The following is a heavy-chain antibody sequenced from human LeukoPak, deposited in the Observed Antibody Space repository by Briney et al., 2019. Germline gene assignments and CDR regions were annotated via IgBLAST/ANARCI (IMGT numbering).Heavy chain of an antibody. Sequence: ASVKVSCKASGYTFTGYYMHWVRQAPGQGLEWMGWINPNSGGTNYAQKFQGRVTMTRDTSISTAYMELSRLRSDDTAVYYCAKAPYNWNGGGVDYWGQGTLVTVSS. J-gene: IGHJ4*02. CDR1: GYTFTGYY. D-gene: IGHD1-20*01. CDR3: AKAPYNWNGGGVDY. V-gene: IGHV1-2*02. CDR2: INPNSGGT.